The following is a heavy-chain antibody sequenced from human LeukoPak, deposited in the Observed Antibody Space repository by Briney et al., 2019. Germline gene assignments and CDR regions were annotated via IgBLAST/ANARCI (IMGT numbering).Heavy chain of an antibody. J-gene: IGHJ5*02. V-gene: IGHV1-69*01. D-gene: IGHD1-7*01. CDR3: ATAGYNWNYVDWFDP. CDR2: IIPIFGTA. Sequence: VASVKVSCKASGGTFSSYAISWVRQAPGQGLEWMGGIIPIFGTANYAQKFQGRVTITADESTSTAYMELSSLRSEDTAVYYCATAGYNWNYVDWFDPWGQGTLVTVSS. CDR1: GGTFSSYA.